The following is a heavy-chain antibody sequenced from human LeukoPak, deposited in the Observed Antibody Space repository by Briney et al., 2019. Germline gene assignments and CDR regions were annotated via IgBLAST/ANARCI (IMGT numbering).Heavy chain of an antibody. Sequence: PGRSLRLSCAASGFTFSSYAMHWVRQAPGKGLEWVAVISYDGSNKYYADSVKGRFTISRDNSKNTLYLQMNSLRAEDTAVYYCATKKVELLDYWGQGTLVTVSS. J-gene: IGHJ4*02. D-gene: IGHD1-26*01. CDR1: GFTFSSYA. CDR3: ATKKVELLDY. CDR2: ISYDGSNK. V-gene: IGHV3-30-3*01.